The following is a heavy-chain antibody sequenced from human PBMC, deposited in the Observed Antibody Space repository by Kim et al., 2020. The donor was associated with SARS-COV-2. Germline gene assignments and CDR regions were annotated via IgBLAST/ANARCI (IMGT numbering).Heavy chain of an antibody. CDR3: SRAQDVLRYFAWLLPGGYYCGMDV. Sequence: SETLSLTCAVYGGSFSGYYWSWIRQPPGTGLEWIGEINHSGSTNYNPSLKSRVTISVDTSKNQFSLRLSSVTAADTAVYYCSRAQDVLRYFAWLLPGGYYCGMDVWGQGTTVTVSS. CDR2: INHSGST. J-gene: IGHJ6*02. CDR1: GGSFSGYY. V-gene: IGHV4-34*01. D-gene: IGHD3-9*01.